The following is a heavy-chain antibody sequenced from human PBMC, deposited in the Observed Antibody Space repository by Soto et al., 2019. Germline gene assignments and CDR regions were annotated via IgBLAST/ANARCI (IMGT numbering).Heavy chain of an antibody. CDR3: TRVRLGRSLSADY. J-gene: IGHJ4*02. D-gene: IGHD6-19*01. CDR2: IKNKANSYTT. Sequence: VQLVESGGGLVQPEGSLRLSCAASGFSFSDHYMDWVRQAPGKGLEWVGRIKNKANSYTTEYAAPVKGRFIISRDDSKNSVVLQMNRLKTDDTAVYYCTRVRLGRSLSADYLGQGILVTVSS. V-gene: IGHV3-72*01. CDR1: GFSFSDHY.